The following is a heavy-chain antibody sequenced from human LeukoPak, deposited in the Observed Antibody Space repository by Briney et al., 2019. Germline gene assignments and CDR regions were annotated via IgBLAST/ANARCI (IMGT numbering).Heavy chain of an antibody. Sequence: GGSLRLSCAASRFTFSRYAMTWVRQSPGRGLEWVSAVSDTGAAAYHADSVKGRFTISRDSSTNTVFLQTNSLRVEDTALYYCARGGWSGFYYTMDVWGQGTTVTVSS. CDR1: RFTFSRYA. CDR2: VSDTGAAA. J-gene: IGHJ6*02. D-gene: IGHD5-12*01. CDR3: ARGGWSGFYYTMDV. V-gene: IGHV3-23*01.